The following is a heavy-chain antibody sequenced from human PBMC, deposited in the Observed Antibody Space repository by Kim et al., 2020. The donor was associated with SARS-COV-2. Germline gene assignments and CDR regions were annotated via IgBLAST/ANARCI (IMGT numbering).Heavy chain of an antibody. D-gene: IGHD4-17*01. J-gene: IGHJ4*02. Sequence: SNPARKSRVPISVDKAKNQFSLKLSSVTAADTAVYYCARHGAVTTDIDYWGQGTLVTVSS. V-gene: IGHV4-39*01. CDR3: ARHGAVTTDIDY.